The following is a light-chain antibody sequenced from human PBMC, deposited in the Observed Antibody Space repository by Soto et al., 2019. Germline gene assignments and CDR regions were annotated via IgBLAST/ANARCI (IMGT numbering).Light chain of an antibody. CDR2: GAS. CDR3: QQYNNWPQT. CDR1: QYINTR. V-gene: IGKV3-15*01. J-gene: IGKJ1*01. Sequence: IGLAPCTATLSFFAGDRATHSCRASQYINTRLAWYQHKPGQAPRLLIYGASTRATGIPARISGSGSGTEFTLTISSLQSEDFAVYYCQQYNNWPQTFGQGTKVDIK.